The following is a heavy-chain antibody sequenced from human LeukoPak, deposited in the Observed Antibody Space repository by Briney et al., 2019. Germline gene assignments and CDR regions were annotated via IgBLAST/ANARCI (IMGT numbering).Heavy chain of an antibody. D-gene: IGHD1-26*01. CDR3: ARKSGRYVPADI. V-gene: IGHV4-39*01. CDR2: IYYSGST. CDR1: SGSISSTNYY. Sequence: SETLSLTCTVSSGSISSTNYYWGWIRQPPGKGLEWIASIYYSGSTYYNPSLKSRVTISVDTSQNQFSLKLSSVTAADTAVYYCARKSGRYVPADIWGQGTMVTVSS. J-gene: IGHJ3*02.